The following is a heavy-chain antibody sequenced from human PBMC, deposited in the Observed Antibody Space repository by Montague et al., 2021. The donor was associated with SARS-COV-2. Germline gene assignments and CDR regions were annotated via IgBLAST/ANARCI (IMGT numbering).Heavy chain of an antibody. CDR3: ARGSGWMGNAFDI. D-gene: IGHD6-19*01. V-gene: IGHV4-59*01. Sequence: SETLSLTCTVSGGPISSYYWSWIRQPPGKGLEWIGNIYYSGSTNXNPSLKSRVTISVDTSKNQFSLKPSSVTAADTAVYYCARGSGWMGNAFDIWGQGTMVTVSS. CDR1: GGPISSYY. J-gene: IGHJ3*02. CDR2: IYYSGST.